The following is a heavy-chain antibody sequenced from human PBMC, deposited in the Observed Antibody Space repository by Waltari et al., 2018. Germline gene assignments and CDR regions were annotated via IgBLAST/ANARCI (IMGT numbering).Heavy chain of an antibody. D-gene: IGHD6-19*01. CDR1: GFSLSTSGMR. CDR3: ALNRLAVAGTSDY. Sequence: QVTLKESGPALVKPTQTLTLTCTFSGFSLSTSGMRVSWIRQPPGKALEWLARIDWDDDKFYSTSLKTRLTISKDTSKNQVVLTLTNMDPVDTATYYCALNRLAVAGTSDYWGQGTLVTVSS. V-gene: IGHV2-70*04. J-gene: IGHJ4*02. CDR2: IDWDDDK.